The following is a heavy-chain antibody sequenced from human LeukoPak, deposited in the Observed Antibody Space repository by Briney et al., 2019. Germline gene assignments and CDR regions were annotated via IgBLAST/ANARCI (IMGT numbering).Heavy chain of an antibody. V-gene: IGHV1-2*02. CDR2: INPNSGDT. J-gene: IGHJ4*02. CDR1: GYTFTGYY. CDR3: ATQRGSYLWGTDFDY. Sequence: GASVKVSRKASGYTFTGYYMHWVRQAPGQGLEWMGWINPNSGDTKFAREFQGRVTMTRDTSISTAYMGLSRLRSDDTAVYYCATQRGSYLWGTDFDYWGQGTLVTVSS. D-gene: IGHD3-16*01.